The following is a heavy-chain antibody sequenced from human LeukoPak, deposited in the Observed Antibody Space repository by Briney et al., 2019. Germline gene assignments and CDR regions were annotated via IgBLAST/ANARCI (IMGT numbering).Heavy chain of an antibody. CDR1: GYTFTTYY. V-gene: IGHV1-46*01. D-gene: IGHD2-21*02. CDR3: ARDRGAYCGGDCYLGY. Sequence: ASVKVSCKASGYTFTTYYVHWVRQAPGQGLEWMGIINPSGGSTTYAQKFRGRLTMTRDMSTSTAYMELRSLRSDDTAVYYCARDRGAYCGGDCYLGYWGQGTLVTVSS. CDR2: INPSGGST. J-gene: IGHJ4*02.